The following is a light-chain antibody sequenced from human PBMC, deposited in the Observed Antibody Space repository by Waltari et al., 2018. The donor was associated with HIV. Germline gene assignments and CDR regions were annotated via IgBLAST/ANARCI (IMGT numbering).Light chain of an antibody. CDR3: CSYAGSYGVV. CDR1: SSDVGGYNY. V-gene: IGLV2-11*01. CDR2: DVS. J-gene: IGLJ2*01. Sequence: PRSVSGSPGQSVTISCTGTSSDVGGYNYVSWYQQHPGKAPKLMIYDVSKRPSGVPDRFSGSKSGNTASLTISGLQAEDEADYYCCSYAGSYGVVFGGGTKLTVL.